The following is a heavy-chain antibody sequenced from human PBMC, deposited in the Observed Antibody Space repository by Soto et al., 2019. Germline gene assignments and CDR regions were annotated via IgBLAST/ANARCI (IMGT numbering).Heavy chain of an antibody. CDR2: ISWNSGSI. D-gene: IGHD4-4*01. J-gene: IGHJ4*02. Sequence: GGSLRLSCAASGFTFDGYAMHWVRQAPGKGLEWVSGISWNSGSIGYADSVKGRFTISRDNAKNSLYLQMNSLRAEDTALYYCAKELPAGGRMGNSLDYWGQGTLVTVSS. CDR3: AKELPAGGRMGNSLDY. V-gene: IGHV3-9*01. CDR1: GFTFDGYA.